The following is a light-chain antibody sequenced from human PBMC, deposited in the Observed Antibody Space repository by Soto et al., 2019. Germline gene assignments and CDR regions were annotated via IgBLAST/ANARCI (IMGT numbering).Light chain of an antibody. V-gene: IGKV1-5*03. CDR2: KAS. CDR1: QTMSDW. Sequence: DIQMTQSPSTLSASVGDSVTFTCRASQTMSDWLAWYQQKPGKAPKLLIYKASSLESGMPSRFSGSGSGTEFTLTISSLQPDDFATYYCQQYNSYPWTFGQGTKVEI. CDR3: QQYNSYPWT. J-gene: IGKJ1*01.